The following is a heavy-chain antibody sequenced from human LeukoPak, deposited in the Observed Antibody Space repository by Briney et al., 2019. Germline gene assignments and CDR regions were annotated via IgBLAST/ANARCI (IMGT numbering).Heavy chain of an antibody. V-gene: IGHV3-30*18. CDR3: AKDGDYGERSYYYYGMDV. J-gene: IGHJ6*02. Sequence: GGSLRLSCAASGFTFSSYGMHWVRQAPGKGLEWVAVISYDGSNKYYADSVKGRFTISRDNSKNTLYLQMNSLRAEDTAVYYCAKDGDYGERSYYYYGMDVWGQGTTVTVSS. CDR2: ISYDGSNK. CDR1: GFTFSSYG. D-gene: IGHD4-17*01.